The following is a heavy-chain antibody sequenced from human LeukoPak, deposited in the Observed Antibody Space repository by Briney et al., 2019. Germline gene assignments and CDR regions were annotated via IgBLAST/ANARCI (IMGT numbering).Heavy chain of an antibody. Sequence: APVKASCKASGYTFTGYYMHWVRQAPGQGLEWMGRINPNSGGTNYAQKFQGRVTMTRDTSISTAYMELSRLRSDDTAVYYCARGDILTGYYSVYYYYMDVWGKGTTVTVSS. D-gene: IGHD3-9*01. CDR2: INPNSGGT. CDR1: GYTFTGYY. V-gene: IGHV1-2*06. J-gene: IGHJ6*03. CDR3: ARGDILTGYYSVYYYYMDV.